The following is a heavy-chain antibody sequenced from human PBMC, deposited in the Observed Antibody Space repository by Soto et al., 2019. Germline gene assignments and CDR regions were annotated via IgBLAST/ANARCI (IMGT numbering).Heavy chain of an antibody. J-gene: IGHJ4*02. V-gene: IGHV3-11*01. Sequence: QAHVVESGGGLVKPGASLRLSCTASGFTFSDCYMSWIRQAPGKGLEWVSYISSSGRTIFYAVTERGRFTISRDKANNSLYLNMNSLRDEDTAVYYCAAGGGCGNCDYWGQEPLVTVSS. D-gene: IGHD6-19*01. CDR1: GFTFSDCY. CDR2: ISSSGRTI. CDR3: AAGGGCGNCDY.